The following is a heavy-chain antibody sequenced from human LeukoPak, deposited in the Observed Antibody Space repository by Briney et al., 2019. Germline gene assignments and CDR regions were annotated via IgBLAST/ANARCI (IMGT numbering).Heavy chain of an antibody. CDR3: ARDRSVGVLPAPPFDF. CDR2: MYKSGSI. D-gene: IGHD6-6*01. Sequence: SETLSLTCTVSGGSISSSNYYWGWIRQPPGKGLEWIGNMYKSGSIYYNPSLKSRLTISADTSKNQFSLTLTSVTAADTAVYYCARDRSVGVLPAPPFDFWGQGTLVTVSS. J-gene: IGHJ4*02. V-gene: IGHV4-39*07. CDR1: GGSISSSNYY.